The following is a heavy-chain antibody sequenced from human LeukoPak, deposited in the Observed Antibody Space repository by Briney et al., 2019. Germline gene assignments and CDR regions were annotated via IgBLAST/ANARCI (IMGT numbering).Heavy chain of an antibody. CDR2: ISYDGSNK. CDR3: ARETAAWSLDY. V-gene: IGHV3-30-3*01. CDR1: GFTFSSYA. J-gene: IGHJ4*02. Sequence: GGSLRLSCAASGFTFSSYAMHWDRQAPGKGLEWVAVISYDGSNKYYADSVKGRFTISRDNSKNTLYLQMNSLRAEDTAVYYCARETAAWSLDYWGQGTLVTVSS. D-gene: IGHD2-15*01.